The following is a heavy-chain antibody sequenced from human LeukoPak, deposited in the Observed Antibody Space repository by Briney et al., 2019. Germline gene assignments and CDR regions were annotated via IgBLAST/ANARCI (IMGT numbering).Heavy chain of an antibody. V-gene: IGHV3-53*01. CDR2: IYSGGST. CDR1: GFTFSSNY. J-gene: IGHJ5*02. CDR3: ARALIAVSGNWFDP. Sequence: GGSLRLSCAASGFTFSSNYMSWVRQAPGKGLEWVSVIYSGGSTYYADSVKGRFTISRDNSKNTLYLQMNSLRAEDTAVYYCARALIAVSGNWFDPWGQGTLVTVSS. D-gene: IGHD6-19*01.